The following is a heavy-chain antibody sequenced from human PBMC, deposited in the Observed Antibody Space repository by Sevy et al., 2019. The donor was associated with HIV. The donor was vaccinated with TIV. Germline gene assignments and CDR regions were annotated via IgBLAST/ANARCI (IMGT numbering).Heavy chain of an antibody. CDR2: FDPEDGER. D-gene: IGHD3-22*01. Sequence: ASVKVSCKVSGYTLNQLSMHWVRQAPGKGLEWMGSFDPEDGERFYAQKFQGRVTMTEDTSTDTAYMELSSLRSEDTAVYYCATTKDYYESSGYPVDYWGQGTLVTVSS. J-gene: IGHJ4*02. CDR3: ATTKDYYESSGYPVDY. CDR1: GYTLNQLS. V-gene: IGHV1-24*01.